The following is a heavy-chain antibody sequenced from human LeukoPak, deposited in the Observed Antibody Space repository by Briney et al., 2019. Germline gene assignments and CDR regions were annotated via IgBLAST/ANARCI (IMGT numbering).Heavy chain of an antibody. CDR2: IKQDGSEK. CDR1: GFTFSSYW. V-gene: IGHV3-7*01. J-gene: IGHJ6*03. CDR3: ARSITMVRGYYYYYMDV. Sequence: GGSLRLSCAASGFTFSSYWMSWVRQAPGKGLEWVANIKQDGSEKYYVDSVKGRFTISRDNAKNSLYLQMNSLRAEDTAVYYCARSITMVRGYYYYYMDVWGKGTTVTISS. D-gene: IGHD3-10*01.